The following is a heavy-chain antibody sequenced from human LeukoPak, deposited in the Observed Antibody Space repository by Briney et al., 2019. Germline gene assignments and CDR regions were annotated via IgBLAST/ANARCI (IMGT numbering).Heavy chain of an antibody. J-gene: IGHJ5*02. Sequence: ASVKVSCKASGYTFTGYYMHWVRQAPGQGLEWMGWINPNSGGTKYAQKFQGRVTMTTDTSISTAYMDLNRLTSDDTAVYYCARGGVNNYFDPWGQGIPVTVSS. V-gene: IGHV1-2*02. CDR2: INPNSGGT. CDR1: GYTFTGYY. CDR3: ARGGVNNYFDP. D-gene: IGHD2-8*01.